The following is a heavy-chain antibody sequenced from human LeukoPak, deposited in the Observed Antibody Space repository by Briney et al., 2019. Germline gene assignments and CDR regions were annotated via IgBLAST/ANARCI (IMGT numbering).Heavy chain of an antibody. CDR1: GFTLANYG. CDR3: ARDRFAEDY. V-gene: IGHV3-43*02. D-gene: IGHD1-14*01. CDR2: ISADGGTT. Sequence: GGSLRLSCAASGFTLANYGMHWVRQVPGKGLEWVSLISADGGTTYYTDSVKGRFTISRGNSKNSLHLQMNSLRTEDTALYYCARDRFAEDYWGQGTLVTVTS. J-gene: IGHJ4*02.